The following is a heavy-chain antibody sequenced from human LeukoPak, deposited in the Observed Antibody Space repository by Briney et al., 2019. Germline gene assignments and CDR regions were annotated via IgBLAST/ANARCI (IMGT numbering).Heavy chain of an antibody. CDR2: IKQDGSEK. Sequence: PGGSLRVSCAASGFTFSSYWMNWFRQPPGKGLEWVANIKQDGSEKYYVDSVKGRFTISRDNAKKSLYLQMNSLRAEDTGVYYCARDPSRGYTYGYGDYWGQGILVTVSS. CDR3: ARDPSRGYTYGYGDY. D-gene: IGHD5-18*01. CDR1: GFTFSSYW. J-gene: IGHJ4*02. V-gene: IGHV3-7*01.